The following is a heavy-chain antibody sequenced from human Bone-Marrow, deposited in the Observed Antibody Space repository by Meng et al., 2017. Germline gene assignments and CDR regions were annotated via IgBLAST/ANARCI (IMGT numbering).Heavy chain of an antibody. CDR1: GGTFSSYA. D-gene: IGHD1-26*01. V-gene: IGHV1-69*01. CDR2: IIPIFGTA. J-gene: IGHJ1*01. Sequence: QVQLVQSGAEVKKPGSLVKVSGKASGGTFSSYAISWVRQAPGQGLEWMGGIIPIFGTANYAQKLQARATITADESTSTAYMELSSLRSEDTAVYYCARDLESGSYYNFQHWGQGTLVTVSS. CDR3: ARDLESGSYYNFQH.